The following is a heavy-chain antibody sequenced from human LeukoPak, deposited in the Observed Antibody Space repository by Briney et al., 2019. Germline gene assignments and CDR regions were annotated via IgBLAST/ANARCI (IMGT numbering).Heavy chain of an antibody. CDR1: GYTFIGYY. V-gene: IGHV1-2*02. CDR3: ARGDIVVVPAAPLSVY. D-gene: IGHD2-2*01. Sequence: ASVKVSCKASGYTFIGYYMHWVRQAPGQGLEWMGWINPNSGGTNYAQKFQGRVTMTRDTSISTAYMELSRLRSDDTAVYYCARGDIVVVPAAPLSVYWGQGTLVTVSS. CDR2: INPNSGGT. J-gene: IGHJ4*02.